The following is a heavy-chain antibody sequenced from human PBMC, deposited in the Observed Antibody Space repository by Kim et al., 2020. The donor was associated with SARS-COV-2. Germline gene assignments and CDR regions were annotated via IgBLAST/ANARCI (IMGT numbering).Heavy chain of an antibody. V-gene: IGHV3-30-3*01. CDR2: ISYDGSNK. CDR1: GFTFSSYA. CDR3: ARANYGNYYYGMDV. D-gene: IGHD4-17*01. J-gene: IGHJ6*02. Sequence: GGSLRLSCAASGFTFSSYAMHWVRQAPGKGLEWVAVISYDGSNKYYADSVKGRFTISRDNSKNTLYLQMNSLRAEDTAVYYCARANYGNYYYGMDVWGQGTTVTVSS.